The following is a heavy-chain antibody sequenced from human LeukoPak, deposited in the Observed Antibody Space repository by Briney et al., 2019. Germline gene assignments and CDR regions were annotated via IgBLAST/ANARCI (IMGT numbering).Heavy chain of an antibody. D-gene: IGHD3-3*01. CDR3: ARRVTTDFWSGYYENYYYYMDV. CDR1: GGSISSSSYY. J-gene: IGHJ6*03. Sequence: PSETLSLTCTVSGGSISSSSYYWSWIRQPPGKGLEWIGYIYYSGSTNYNPSLKSRVTISVDTSKNQFSLKLSSVTAADTAVYYCARRVTTDFWSGYYENYYYYMDVWGKGTTVTVSS. V-gene: IGHV4-61*01. CDR2: IYYSGST.